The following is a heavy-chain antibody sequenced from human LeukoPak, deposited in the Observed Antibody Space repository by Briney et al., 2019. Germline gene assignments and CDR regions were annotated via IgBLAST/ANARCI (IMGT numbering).Heavy chain of an antibody. CDR2: INHSGST. Sequence: SETLSLTCAVYGGSFSGYYWSWIRQPPGKGLEWIGEINHSGSTSYNPSLKSRVTISVDTSKNQFSLKLSSVTAADTAVYYCARATRTRAVAGRAFDYWGQGTLVTVSS. V-gene: IGHV4-34*01. D-gene: IGHD6-19*01. CDR1: GGSFSGYY. CDR3: ARATRTRAVAGRAFDY. J-gene: IGHJ4*02.